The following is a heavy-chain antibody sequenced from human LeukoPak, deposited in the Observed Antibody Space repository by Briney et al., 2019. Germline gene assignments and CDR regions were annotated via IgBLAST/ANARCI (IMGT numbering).Heavy chain of an antibody. D-gene: IGHD3-3*01. J-gene: IGHJ1*01. V-gene: IGHV1-2*02. Sequence: ASVKVSCKSSGNSFTDYYIHWMRQPPGQGLEWMGCINANSGGTKHAQNFQGRVTMTRDTSIATAYMELSGLRSDDTAIYYCATGGLTTFGVGEHWGQGALITVSS. CDR2: INANSGGT. CDR1: GNSFTDYY. CDR3: ATGGLTTFGVGEH.